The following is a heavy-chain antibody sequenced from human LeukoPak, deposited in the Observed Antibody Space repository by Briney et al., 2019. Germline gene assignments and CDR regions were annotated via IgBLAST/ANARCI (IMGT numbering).Heavy chain of an antibody. V-gene: IGHV3-7*01. Sequence: GGSLRLSCAASGFTFSSYWMSWVRQAPGKGLEWVANIKQDGSEKYYVDSVKGRFTISRDNAKKSLYLQMNSLRVEDTAVYYCAREAGKDYYDSSGCIDYWGQGTLVTVSS. CDR1: GFTFSSYW. J-gene: IGHJ4*02. D-gene: IGHD3-22*01. CDR3: AREAGKDYYDSSGCIDY. CDR2: IKQDGSEK.